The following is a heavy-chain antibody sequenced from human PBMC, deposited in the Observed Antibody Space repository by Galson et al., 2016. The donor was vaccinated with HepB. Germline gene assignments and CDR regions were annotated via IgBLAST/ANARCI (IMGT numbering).Heavy chain of an antibody. Sequence: WIRQPPGKGLEWIGTIFYYGNTYYNPSLKSRVTISVDTSKSQFSLKLRFVTAADTSVYYCASLLGGPTFDYWGQGTLVRVSS. V-gene: IGHV4-39*01. CDR2: IFYYGNT. J-gene: IGHJ4*02. D-gene: IGHD1-26*01. CDR3: ASLLGGPTFDY.